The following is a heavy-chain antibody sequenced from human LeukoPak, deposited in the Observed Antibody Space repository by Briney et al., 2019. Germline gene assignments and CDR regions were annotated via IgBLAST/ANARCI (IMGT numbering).Heavy chain of an antibody. CDR2: ICTSGNT. CDR3: AREHYFDSGSYFDC. J-gene: IGHJ4*02. D-gene: IGHD3-10*01. Sequence: SETLSLTCTVSGGSISSYTWSWIRQPAGKKLEWIGRICTSGNTNSNPSLKSRVTMSVDTSKNQVSLKLSSVTAADTAVYYCAREHYFDSGSYFDCWGQGTLVTVSS. CDR1: GGSISSYT. V-gene: IGHV4-4*07.